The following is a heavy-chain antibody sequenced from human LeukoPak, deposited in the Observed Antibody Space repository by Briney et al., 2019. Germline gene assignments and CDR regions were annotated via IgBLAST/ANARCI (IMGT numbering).Heavy chain of an antibody. J-gene: IGHJ4*02. CDR2: VKSDGSEK. CDR1: GFSFSGYW. Sequence: PGGSLRLSCAASGFSFSGYWMTWVRQAPGKGLEWVANVKSDGSEKYYVDSVKGRFTISRDNAKNSLYLQMNSLRAEDTAIYYCAREGEWSRDSWGQGTLVIVSS. CDR3: AREGEWSRDS. D-gene: IGHD2-8*01. V-gene: IGHV3-7*01.